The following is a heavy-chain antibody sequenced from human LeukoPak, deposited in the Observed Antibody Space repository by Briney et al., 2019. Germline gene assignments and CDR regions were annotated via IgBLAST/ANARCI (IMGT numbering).Heavy chain of an antibody. D-gene: IGHD6-13*01. J-gene: IGHJ4*02. V-gene: IGHV4-59*01. CDR2: IYYSGST. CDR1: GGSISSYY. Sequence: PSETLSLTCTVSGGSISSYYWSWIRQPPGKGLEWIGYIYYSGSTNYNPSLKSRVTISVDTSKNQFSLKLSSVTAADTAVYYCAREGIAANSFDYWGQGTLVTVSS. CDR3: AREGIAANSFDY.